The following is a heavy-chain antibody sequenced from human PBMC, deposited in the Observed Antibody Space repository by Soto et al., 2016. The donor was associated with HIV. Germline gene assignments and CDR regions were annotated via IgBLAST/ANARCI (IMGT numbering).Heavy chain of an antibody. CDR3: ARGLRYFDWSHDY. CDR2: MNPNSGNT. Sequence: QVQLVQSGSEVKKPGSSVKVSCKTSGGTFRSYAITWVRQAPEQGLEWMGWMNPNSGNTGYAQKFQGRVTITRNTSISTAYMELRSLRSDDTAVYYCARGLRYFDWSHDYWGQGTLVTVSS. V-gene: IGHV1-8*03. J-gene: IGHJ4*02. D-gene: IGHD3-9*01. CDR1: GGTFRSYA.